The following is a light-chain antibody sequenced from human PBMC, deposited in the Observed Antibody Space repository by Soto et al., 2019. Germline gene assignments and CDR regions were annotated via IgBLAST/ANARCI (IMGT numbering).Light chain of an antibody. CDR1: SSNIGTNY. CDR3: ETWYDSLPGAV. V-gene: IGLV1-51*01. CDR2: DNN. Sequence: QSVLTQPPSVSAAPGQKVTISCSGSSSNIGTNYVSWYQQLPATVPTLLIYDNNNRPSGIPDRFSASKSGTSATPDITGRQIGDEAAYYCETWYDSLPGAVFGGGTKLTVL. J-gene: IGLJ2*01.